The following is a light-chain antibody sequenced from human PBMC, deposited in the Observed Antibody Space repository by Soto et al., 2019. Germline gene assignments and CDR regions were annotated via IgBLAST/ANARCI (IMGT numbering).Light chain of an antibody. CDR2: DAS. CDR1: HNIERW. CDR3: QQFAISTT. Sequence: IPITHSPSTLPASVLYRVTITFRASHNIERWMAWYQQKPGKAPSLLIFDASTLHSGVPSRFSGSGSGTDFTLTISSLQPDDFATYYCQQFAISTTFGQGTKVDI. J-gene: IGKJ1*01. V-gene: IGKV1-5*01.